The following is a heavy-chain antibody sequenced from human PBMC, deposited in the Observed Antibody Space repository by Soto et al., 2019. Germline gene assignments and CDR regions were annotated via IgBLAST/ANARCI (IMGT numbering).Heavy chain of an antibody. Sequence: GASVKVSCKASGYTFTSYYMHWVRQAPGQGLEWMGIINPSGGSTSYAQKFQGRVTMTRDTSTSTVYMELSSLRSEDTAVYYCARDRDSKQLWVLIDYWGQGTLVTVSS. J-gene: IGHJ4*02. V-gene: IGHV1-46*01. CDR2: INPSGGST. D-gene: IGHD5-18*01. CDR3: ARDRDSKQLWVLIDY. CDR1: GYTFTSYY.